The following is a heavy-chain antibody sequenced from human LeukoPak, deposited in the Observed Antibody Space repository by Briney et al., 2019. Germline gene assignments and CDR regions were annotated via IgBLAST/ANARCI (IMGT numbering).Heavy chain of an antibody. D-gene: IGHD1-7*01. CDR3: AKAVAGTTIFLDY. V-gene: IGHV3-66*01. CDR1: GFIVSSNY. Sequence: GASLRLSCAASGFIVSSNYISWVRQAPGKGLEWVSVIYIGGSTYYADSVKGRFTISRDNSKNMVYLQMTSLRAEDTAVYYCAKAVAGTTIFLDYWGQGTLVTVSS. CDR2: IYIGGST. J-gene: IGHJ4*02.